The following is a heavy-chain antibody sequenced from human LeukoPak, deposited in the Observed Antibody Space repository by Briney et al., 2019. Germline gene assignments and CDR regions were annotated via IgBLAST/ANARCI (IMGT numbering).Heavy chain of an antibody. CDR2: IYYSGST. Sequence: PSETLSLTCTVSGGSISSSSYYWGWIRQPPGKGLEWIGSIYYSGSTYYNPSLKSRVTISVDTSKNQFSLKLSSVTAADTAVYYCARRGKSMGFDYWGQGTLVTVSS. V-gene: IGHV4-39*01. CDR1: GGSISSSSYY. CDR3: ARRGKSMGFDY. J-gene: IGHJ4*02. D-gene: IGHD3-10*01.